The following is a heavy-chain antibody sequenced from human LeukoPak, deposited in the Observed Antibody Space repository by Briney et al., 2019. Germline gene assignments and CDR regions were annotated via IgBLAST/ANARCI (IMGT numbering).Heavy chain of an antibody. Sequence: GGSLRLSCAASGFTFSSYAMSWVRQAPGKGLEWVSAISGSGGSTYYADSVKGRFTISRDNSKNTLYLQMNSLRAEDTAVYYCAIGKEFSRYYGSGSPPTHWGQGTLVTVSS. J-gene: IGHJ4*02. CDR1: GFTFSSYA. CDR3: AIGKEFSRYYGSGSPPTH. D-gene: IGHD3-10*01. CDR2: ISGSGGST. V-gene: IGHV3-23*01.